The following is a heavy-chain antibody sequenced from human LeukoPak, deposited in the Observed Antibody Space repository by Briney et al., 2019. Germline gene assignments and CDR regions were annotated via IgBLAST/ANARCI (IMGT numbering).Heavy chain of an antibody. CDR1: GYTFTGYY. J-gene: IGHJ3*02. CDR3: ARDGLGGSGAFDI. Sequence: ASAKVSCKASGYTFTGYYIHWVRQAPGQGLEWMGWINPDSGGTNYAQKFQGGVTMTRDTSISTAYMELSRLRSDDTAVYYCARDGLGGSGAFDIWGQGTMVTVSS. CDR2: INPDSGGT. V-gene: IGHV1-2*02. D-gene: IGHD3-16*01.